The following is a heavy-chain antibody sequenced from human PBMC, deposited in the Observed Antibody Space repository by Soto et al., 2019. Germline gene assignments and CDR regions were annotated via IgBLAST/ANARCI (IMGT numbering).Heavy chain of an antibody. CDR2: INPNSGGT. Sequence: QVQLVQSGVEVKKPGASVKVSCKASGYIFTGYHMHWVRQAPGQGLEWMGWINPNSGGTNYAQKFQGRVTMTRDTSISTAYMELSRLRSDDTAVYYCAKSPNFYCSSPNCYKYYFDHWGQGTRVTLSS. CDR3: AKSPNFYCSSPNCYKYYFDH. V-gene: IGHV1-2*02. J-gene: IGHJ4*02. D-gene: IGHD2-2*02. CDR1: GYIFTGYH.